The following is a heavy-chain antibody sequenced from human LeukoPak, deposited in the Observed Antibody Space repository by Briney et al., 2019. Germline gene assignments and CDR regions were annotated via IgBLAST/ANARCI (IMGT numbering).Heavy chain of an antibody. V-gene: IGHV4-34*01. CDR2: INHSGST. D-gene: IGHD4-23*01. CDR3: ARLGPGNSEVDY. J-gene: IGHJ4*02. Sequence: PSETLSLTCAVYGGSLSGFYWSWIRQPPGKGLEWIGEINHSGSTNYNPSLKSRVTISVATSKNQFSLQLSSVTAADTAVYYCARLGPGNSEVDYWGQGTLVTVSS. CDR1: GGSLSGFY.